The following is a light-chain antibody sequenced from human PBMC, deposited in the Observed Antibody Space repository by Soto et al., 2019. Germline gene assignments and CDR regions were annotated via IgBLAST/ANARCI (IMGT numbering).Light chain of an antibody. Sequence: ESVLTQSPATLSLSPGERATLSCRASPSVSNSLAWYQHKLGQAPRLLIYDASNRATGVPTRFSGSGSGTDFTLTISSLEPEDFAVYYCQQRSNWPPEFTFGQGTKVDIK. J-gene: IGKJ2*01. CDR2: DAS. CDR3: QQRSNWPPEFT. V-gene: IGKV3-11*01. CDR1: PSVSNS.